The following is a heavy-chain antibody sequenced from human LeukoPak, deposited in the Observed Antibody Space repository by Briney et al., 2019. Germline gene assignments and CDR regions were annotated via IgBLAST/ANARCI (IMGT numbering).Heavy chain of an antibody. J-gene: IGHJ4*02. V-gene: IGHV1-18*01. CDR1: GGTFSSYA. Sequence: GASVKVSCKASGGTFSSYAISWVRQAPGQGLEWMGWISAYNGNTNYAQKLQGRVTMTTDTSTSTAYMELRSLRSDDTAVYYCARGVLYYYGSGSYYNEPTAPDYWGQGTLVTVSS. CDR2: ISAYNGNT. D-gene: IGHD3-10*01. CDR3: ARGVLYYYGSGSYYNEPTAPDY.